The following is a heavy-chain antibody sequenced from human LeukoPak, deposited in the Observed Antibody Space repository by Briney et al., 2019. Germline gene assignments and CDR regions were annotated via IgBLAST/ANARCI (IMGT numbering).Heavy chain of an antibody. J-gene: IGHJ5*02. V-gene: IGHV1-18*01. CDR2: ISAYNGNT. Sequence: ASVKVSCKASGYTFTSYGISWVRQAPGQGLEWMGWISAYNGNTNYAQKLQGRVTMTTDTSTSTAYMELRSLRSDDTAIYYCARRMTVSATNWFDPWGQGTLVTVSS. CDR1: GYTFTSYG. D-gene: IGHD5/OR15-5a*01. CDR3: ARRMTVSATNWFDP.